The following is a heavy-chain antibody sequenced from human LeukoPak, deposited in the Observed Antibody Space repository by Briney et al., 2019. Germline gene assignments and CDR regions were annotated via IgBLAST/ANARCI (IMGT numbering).Heavy chain of an antibody. CDR3: AKDVTVAAAGGNWFDP. CDR1: VFTFSSYA. Sequence: GGSLRLYCAASVFTFSSYAMSWVRQAPGKGLEWVSAISGSGGSTYYADSVKGRFTISRDNSKNTLYLQMNSLRAEDTAVYYCAKDVTVAAAGGNWFDPWGQGTLVTVSS. V-gene: IGHV3-23*01. J-gene: IGHJ5*02. D-gene: IGHD6-13*01. CDR2: ISGSGGST.